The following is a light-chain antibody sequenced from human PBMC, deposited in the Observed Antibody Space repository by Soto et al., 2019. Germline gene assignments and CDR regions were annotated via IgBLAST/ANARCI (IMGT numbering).Light chain of an antibody. V-gene: IGKV1-5*01. Sequence: DIQIAQSPSTLSASVGDSVTIACRASQSISSWLAWYQQKPGKAPKLLIYDASNSESGVPPRFSGGGSGTEFSLTIRSLQPDDFATYYCQQYNYFWAFGQGTKVDI. CDR1: QSISSW. J-gene: IGKJ1*01. CDR2: DAS. CDR3: QQYNYFWA.